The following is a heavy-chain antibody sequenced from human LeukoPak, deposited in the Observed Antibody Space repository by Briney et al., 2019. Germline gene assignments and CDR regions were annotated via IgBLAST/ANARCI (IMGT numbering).Heavy chain of an antibody. Sequence: AASVKVSCKASGGTFSSYAISWVRQAPGQGLEWMGRIIPILGITNYAQKFQGRVTITADKSTSTAYMELSSLRSEDTAVYYCAREGGGCEYYYDSSGYLPWCYWGQGTLVTVSS. J-gene: IGHJ4*02. D-gene: IGHD3-22*01. CDR1: GGTFSSYA. CDR3: AREGGGCEYYYDSSGYLPWCY. CDR2: IIPILGIT. V-gene: IGHV1-69*04.